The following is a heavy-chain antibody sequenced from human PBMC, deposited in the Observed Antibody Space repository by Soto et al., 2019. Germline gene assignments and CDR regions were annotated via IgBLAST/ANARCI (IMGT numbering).Heavy chain of an antibody. Sequence: GGSLRLSCAASGFTFSDYGMHWVRQAPGKGLEYVSAISSNGGRTYYANSVKGRFTISRDNSKNTLYLQMNSLRAEDTAVYYCARDLNYGAAAGSFDYWGQGTLVTVSS. J-gene: IGHJ4*02. CDR2: ISSNGGRT. D-gene: IGHD6-13*01. CDR3: ARDLNYGAAAGSFDY. V-gene: IGHV3-64*01. CDR1: GFTFSDYG.